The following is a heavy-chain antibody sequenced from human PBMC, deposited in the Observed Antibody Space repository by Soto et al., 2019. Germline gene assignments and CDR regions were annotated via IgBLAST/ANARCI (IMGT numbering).Heavy chain of an antibody. CDR3: VRHKRDYDSSSFPDY. CDR2: IYYTGST. CDR1: GGSISSYY. D-gene: IGHD3-22*01. Sequence: PSETLSLTCTVSGGSISSYYWSWIRQPPGKGLEWIGYIYYTGSTNYNPSLKSRVTISVDTSKNQFSLNLSSVTAADTAVYYCVRHKRDYDSSSFPDYWGQGNLVTVS. V-gene: IGHV4-59*08. J-gene: IGHJ4*02.